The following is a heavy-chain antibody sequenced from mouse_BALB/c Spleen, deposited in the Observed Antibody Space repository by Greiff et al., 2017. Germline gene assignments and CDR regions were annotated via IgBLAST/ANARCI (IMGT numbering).Heavy chain of an antibody. D-gene: IGHD3-3*01. J-gene: IGHJ3*01. CDR2: IWTGGGT. CDR3: VRDRGRGFAY. Sequence: VKLVESGPGLVAPSQSLSITCTVSGFSLTSYDISWIRQPPGKGLEWLGVIWTGGGTNYNSAFMSRLSISKDNSKSQVFLKMNSLQTDDTAIYYCVRDRGRGFAYWGQGTLVTVSA. V-gene: IGHV2-9-2*01. CDR1: GFSLTSYD.